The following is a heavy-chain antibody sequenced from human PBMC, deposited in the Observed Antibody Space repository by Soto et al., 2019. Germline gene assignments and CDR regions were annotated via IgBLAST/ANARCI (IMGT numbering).Heavy chain of an antibody. D-gene: IGHD2-15*01. CDR1: GYTFTSYF. V-gene: IGHV1-46*03. CDR3: ARVYCSGGSCYSIDY. Sequence: QVQLVQSGAEVKKPGASVKVSCKASGYTFTSYFMHWVRQAPGQGLEWMGIINPSGGSTRYAQKFQVRVTMTRDTSTSTVYMELSSMRSEDTAVYYCARVYCSGGSCYSIDYWGQGTLVTVSS. CDR2: INPSGGST. J-gene: IGHJ4*02.